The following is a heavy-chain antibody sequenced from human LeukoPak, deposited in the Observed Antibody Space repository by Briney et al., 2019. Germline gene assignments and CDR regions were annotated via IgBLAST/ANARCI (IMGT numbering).Heavy chain of an antibody. CDR1: GGSISSSSYY. V-gene: IGHV4-39*01. CDR2: IYYSGST. Sequence: SETLSLTCTVSGGSISSSSYYWGWIRQPPGKGLEWIGSIYYSGSTYYNPSLKSRVTISVDTSKNQFSLKLSSVTAADTAVYYCARHSAVTTFALHYWGQGTLLTVSA. D-gene: IGHD4-11*01. J-gene: IGHJ4*02. CDR3: ARHSAVTTFALHY.